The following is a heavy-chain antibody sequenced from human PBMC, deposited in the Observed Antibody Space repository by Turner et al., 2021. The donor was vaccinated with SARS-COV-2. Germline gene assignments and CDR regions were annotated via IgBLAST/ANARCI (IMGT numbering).Heavy chain of an antibody. D-gene: IGHD3-3*01. CDR2: TSIGGKTL. Sequence: VQVVASAAGLVKSGGSLRLSCVTPDFIFSDYYMSWIRQAPGRGLEWVSYTSIGGKTLYYADAVRGRFTVSRDNAKNSLFLEMKSLRVDDTAVYYCVRDPVPYYDFWTGDPDSWGQGTLVTVSS. V-gene: IGHV3-11*01. CDR1: DFIFSDYY. CDR3: VRDPVPYYDFWTGDPDS. J-gene: IGHJ4*02.